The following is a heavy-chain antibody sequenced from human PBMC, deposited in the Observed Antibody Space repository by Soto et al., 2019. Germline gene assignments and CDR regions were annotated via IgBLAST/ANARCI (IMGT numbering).Heavy chain of an antibody. CDR3: AKDSRPHYFDIGGTPRVSDH. CDR2: ISYSGGDT. D-gene: IGHD3-22*01. CDR1: GFTFASYA. V-gene: IGHV3-23*01. J-gene: IGHJ4*02. Sequence: GGSLRLSCVASGFTFASYAMTWVRQAPGKGLEWVSAISYSGGDTFYADSVRGRFTISRDNSKNTLYLQMNALRAEDTAIYYCAKDSRPHYFDIGGTPRVSDHWGQGALVTVSS.